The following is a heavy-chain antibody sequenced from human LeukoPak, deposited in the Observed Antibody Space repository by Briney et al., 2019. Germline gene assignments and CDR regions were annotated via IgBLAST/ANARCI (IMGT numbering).Heavy chain of an antibody. Sequence: ASVKVSCKASGYTFTSYYMDWVRQAPGQGLEWMGWINPNSGGTNYAQKFQGRVTMTRDTSISTAYMELSRLRSDDTAVYYCARTIVVVTAADYWGQGTLVTVSS. J-gene: IGHJ4*02. CDR3: ARTIVVVTAADY. CDR1: GYTFTSYY. D-gene: IGHD2-21*02. V-gene: IGHV1-2*02. CDR2: INPNSGGT.